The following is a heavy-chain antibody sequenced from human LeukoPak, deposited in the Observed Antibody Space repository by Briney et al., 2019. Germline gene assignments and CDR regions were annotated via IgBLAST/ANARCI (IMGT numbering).Heavy chain of an antibody. CDR2: INPSGGST. D-gene: IGHD2-21*02. J-gene: IGHJ4*02. CDR3: ARGGPVVVTAVRFDY. V-gene: IGHV1-46*01. CDR1: GYTFTSYY. Sequence: ASVKVSCKASGYTFTSYYMHWVRQAPRQGLEWMGIINPSGGSTSYAQKFQGRVTMTRDTSTSTVYMELSSLRSEDTAVYYCARGGPVVVTAVRFDYWGQGTLVTVSS.